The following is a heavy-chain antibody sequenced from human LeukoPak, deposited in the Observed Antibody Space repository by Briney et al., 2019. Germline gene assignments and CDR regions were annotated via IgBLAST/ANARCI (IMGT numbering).Heavy chain of an antibody. CDR3: ARQHPSGRGSGLDY. J-gene: IGHJ4*02. V-gene: IGHV4-59*08. CDR2: IYYSGVT. CDR1: GGSISGYY. D-gene: IGHD2-15*01. Sequence: SETLSLTCTVSGGSISGYYWSWIRQSPGKGLEWIGYIYYSGVTNYNPSLRSRLTISVDTSRNQFSLELSSVTAADTAVYYCARQHPSGRGSGLDYWGQGTLAIVSS.